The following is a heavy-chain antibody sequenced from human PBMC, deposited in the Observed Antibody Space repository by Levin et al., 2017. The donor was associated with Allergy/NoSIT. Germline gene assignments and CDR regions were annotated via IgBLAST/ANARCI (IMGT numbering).Heavy chain of an antibody. CDR3: AKDRGSGNYNYYGMDV. CDR1: GFSFSSYG. V-gene: IGHV3-30*18. J-gene: IGHJ6*02. Sequence: GGSLRLSCAASGFSFSSYGMHWVRQAPGKGLEWLTVMSYNGSNKYYADSVKGRFTISRDNSKNTLYVQMNSLRPEDTAVYYCAKDRGSGNYNYYGMDVWSQGTTVTVSS. D-gene: IGHD1-26*01. CDR2: MSYNGSNK.